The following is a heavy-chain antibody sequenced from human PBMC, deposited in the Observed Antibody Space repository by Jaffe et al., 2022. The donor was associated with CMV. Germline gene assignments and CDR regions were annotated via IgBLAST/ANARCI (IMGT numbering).Heavy chain of an antibody. J-gene: IGHJ4*02. Sequence: EVQVVESGGGLVQPGGSLRLSCAASGFTFTNYAMTWVRQAPGKGVEWVSSIIKSGDTTYYADSVKDRFTISRDNSKDTVYLQMNSLRAEDTAVYYCAKGRVWVEDSWGQGTLVTVSS. CDR3: AKGRVWVEDS. V-gene: IGHV3-23*04. D-gene: IGHD3-16*01. CDR1: GFTFTNYA. CDR2: IIKSGDTT.